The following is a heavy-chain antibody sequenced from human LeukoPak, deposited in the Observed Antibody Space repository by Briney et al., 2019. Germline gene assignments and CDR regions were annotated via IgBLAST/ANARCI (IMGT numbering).Heavy chain of an antibody. V-gene: IGHV1-2*02. J-gene: IGHJ4*02. D-gene: IGHD2-15*01. CDR3: ARAPRGYCSGGSCFDS. CDR2: INPSGGST. Sequence: ASVKVSCKASGYTFTSYYMHWVRQAPGQGLEWMGIINPSGGSTNSAQNFQGRVTMTRDTSISTAYMEVSRLRSDDTAVYHCARAPRGYCSGGSCFDSWGQGTLVTVSS. CDR1: GYTFTSYY.